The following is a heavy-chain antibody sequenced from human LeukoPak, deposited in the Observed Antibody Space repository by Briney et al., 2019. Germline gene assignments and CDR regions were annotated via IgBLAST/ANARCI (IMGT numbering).Heavy chain of an antibody. D-gene: IGHD3-10*01. J-gene: IGHJ3*02. CDR1: GFTFSSYS. V-gene: IGHV3-13*01. CDR2: IGTAGDT. Sequence: GGSLRLSCAASGFTFSSYSMNWVRQAPGKGLEWVSAIGTAGDTYYPGSVKGRFTISRENAKNSLYLQMNSLRAGDTAVYYCARGGDRSDAFDIWGQGTMVTVSS. CDR3: ARGGDRSDAFDI.